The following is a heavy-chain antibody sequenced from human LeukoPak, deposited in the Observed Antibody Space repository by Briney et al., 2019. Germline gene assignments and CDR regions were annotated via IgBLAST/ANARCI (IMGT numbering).Heavy chain of an antibody. CDR3: AKDRGGVVVRAFDY. J-gene: IGHJ4*02. CDR2: ISGSGGST. V-gene: IGHV3-23*01. Sequence: PGGSLRLSCAASGFTFSSYDMSWVRQAPGKGLEWVSGISGSGGSTYYADSVKGRLTISRDNSKNTLYLQMNSLRVEDTAVYYCAKDRGGVVVRAFDYWGQGTLVTVSS. D-gene: IGHD3-22*01. CDR1: GFTFSSYD.